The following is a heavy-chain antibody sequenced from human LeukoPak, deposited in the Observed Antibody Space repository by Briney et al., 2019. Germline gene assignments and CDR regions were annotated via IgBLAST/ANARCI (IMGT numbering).Heavy chain of an antibody. D-gene: IGHD3-9*01. Sequence: GGSLRLSCAGSGFIFSGYWMHWVRQAPGKGLVWVSRIKTDGSTTYYADSVKGRFTISRDNSKNTLYLQMNSLRAEDTAVYYCAKDRSPYDILTGSPFDYWGQGTLVTVSS. CDR1: GFIFSGYW. V-gene: IGHV3-74*01. CDR3: AKDRSPYDILTGSPFDY. J-gene: IGHJ4*02. CDR2: IKTDGSTT.